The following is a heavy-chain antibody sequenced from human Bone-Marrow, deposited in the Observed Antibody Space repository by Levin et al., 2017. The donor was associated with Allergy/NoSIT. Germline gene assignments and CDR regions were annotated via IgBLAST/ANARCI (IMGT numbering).Heavy chain of an antibody. J-gene: IGHJ4*02. Sequence: ASVKVSCKAPGGTLITNYGISWVRQAPGQGLEWMGGTIPIFGTAKYAQRFQGRVTIIADKSASTVYMELTRLTSEDTAVYYCARDRVSGIYAGDFDNWGQGTLVTVSP. CDR3: ARDRVSGIYAGDFDN. CDR1: GGTLITNYG. D-gene: IGHD1-26*01. V-gene: IGHV1-69*06. CDR2: TIPIFGTA.